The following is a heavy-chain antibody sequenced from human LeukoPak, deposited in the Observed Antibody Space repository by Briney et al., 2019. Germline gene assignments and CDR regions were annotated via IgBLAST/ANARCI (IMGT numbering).Heavy chain of an antibody. CDR1: GGSFSGYY. V-gene: IGHV4-34*01. CDR2: INHSGST. D-gene: IGHD2-2*01. J-gene: IGHJ3*02. Sequence: SGTLSLTCAVYGGSFSGYYWSWIRQPPGKGLEWIGEINHSGSTNYNPSLKSRVTISVDTSKSQFYLILSSVTAADTAVYYCAKGSEYQRDAFDIWGQGTMVTVSS. CDR3: AKGSEYQRDAFDI.